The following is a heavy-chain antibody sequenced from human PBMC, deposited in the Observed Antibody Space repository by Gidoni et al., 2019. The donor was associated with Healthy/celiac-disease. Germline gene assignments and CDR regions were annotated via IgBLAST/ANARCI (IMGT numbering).Heavy chain of an antibody. D-gene: IGHD5-12*01. CDR1: GFTFSSYS. J-gene: IGHJ4*02. CDR3: ASAPTPTYSGYEPIDY. V-gene: IGHV3-21*01. CDR2: ISSSSSYI. Sequence: EVQLVESGGGLVKPGGSLRLSCAASGFTFSSYSMNWVRQAPGKGLEWVSSISSSSSYIYYADSVKGRFTISRDNAKNSLYLQMNSLRAEDTAVYYCASAPTPTYSGYEPIDYWGQGTLVTVSS.